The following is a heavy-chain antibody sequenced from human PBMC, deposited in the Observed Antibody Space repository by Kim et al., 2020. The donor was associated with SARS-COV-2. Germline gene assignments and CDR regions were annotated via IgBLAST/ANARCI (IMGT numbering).Heavy chain of an antibody. CDR3: ASGGVLPDAFDI. D-gene: IGHD3-16*01. CDR1: GFTFSSYS. Sequence: GGSLRLSCAASGFTFSSYSMNWVRQAPGKGLEWVSSISSSSSYIYYADSVKGRFTISRDNATNSLYLQMNSLRAEDTAVYYCASGGVLPDAFDIWGQGTMVTVSS. V-gene: IGHV3-21*01. CDR2: ISSSSSYI. J-gene: IGHJ3*02.